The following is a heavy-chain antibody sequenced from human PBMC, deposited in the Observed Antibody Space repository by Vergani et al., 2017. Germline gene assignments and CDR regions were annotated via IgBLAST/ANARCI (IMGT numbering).Heavy chain of an antibody. Sequence: EVQLVESGGGLVQPGRSLRLSCAASGFTFDDYAMHWVRQAPGKGLEWVSAISGSGGSTYYADSVKGRFTISRDNSKNTLYLQMNSLRAEDTAVYYCAKDLLVVVITSPDYWGQGTLVTVSS. CDR1: GFTFDDYA. D-gene: IGHD3-22*01. V-gene: IGHV3-23*04. CDR3: AKDLLVVVITSPDY. J-gene: IGHJ4*02. CDR2: ISGSGGST.